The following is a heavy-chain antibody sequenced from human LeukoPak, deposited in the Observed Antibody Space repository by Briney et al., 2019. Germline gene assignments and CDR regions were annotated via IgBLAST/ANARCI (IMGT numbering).Heavy chain of an antibody. V-gene: IGHV3-30*02. D-gene: IGHD5-24*01. CDR1: GFTFSSYG. Sequence: GGSLRLSCAASGFTFSSYGMHWVRQAPGKRLEWVAFIRYDGGNKYYADSVKGRFTISRDNSKNTLYLQMNSLRAEDTAVYYCARDGGVATIDYWGQGTLVTVSS. CDR3: ARDGGVATIDY. CDR2: IRYDGGNK. J-gene: IGHJ4*02.